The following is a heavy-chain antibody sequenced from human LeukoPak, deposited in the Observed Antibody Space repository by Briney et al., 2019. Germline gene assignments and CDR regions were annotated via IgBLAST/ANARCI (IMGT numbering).Heavy chain of an antibody. CDR1: GGSISSGDYY. Sequence: SQTLSITCTVSGGSISSGDYYWSWIRQPPGKGLEWIGYIYYSGSTYYNPSLKSRVTISVDTSKNQFSLKLSSVTAADTAVYYCASSLSEEWLFNRWGQGTLVTVSS. V-gene: IGHV4-30-4*01. CDR2: IYYSGST. J-gene: IGHJ4*02. D-gene: IGHD3-3*01. CDR3: ASSLSEEWLFNR.